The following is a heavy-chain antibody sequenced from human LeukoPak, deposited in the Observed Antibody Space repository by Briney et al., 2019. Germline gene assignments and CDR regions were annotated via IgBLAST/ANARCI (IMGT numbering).Heavy chain of an antibody. V-gene: IGHV4-34*01. D-gene: IGHD3-10*01. CDR3: AREEVVWGVIDFDY. CDR2: INHSGST. Sequence: SETLSLTCAVYGGSFSGYYWSWIRQPPGKGLEWIGEINHSGSTNYNPSLKSRVTISVDTSKNQFSLKLSSVTAADTAVYYCAREEVVWGVIDFDYWGQGTLVTVSS. CDR1: GGSFSGYY. J-gene: IGHJ4*02.